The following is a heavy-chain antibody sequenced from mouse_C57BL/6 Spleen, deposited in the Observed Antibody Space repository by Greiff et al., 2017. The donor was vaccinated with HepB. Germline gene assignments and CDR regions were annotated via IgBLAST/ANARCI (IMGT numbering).Heavy chain of an antibody. CDR1: GFTFSDYG. J-gene: IGHJ4*01. V-gene: IGHV5-15*04. CDR3: ARRGYGNYDAMDY. Sequence: EVKVEESGGGLVQPGGSLKLSCAASGFTFSDYGMAWVRQAPRKGPEWVAFISNLAYSIYYADTVTGRFTISRENAKNTLYLEMSSLRSEDTAMYYCARRGYGNYDAMDYWGQGTSVTVSS. D-gene: IGHD2-10*02. CDR2: ISNLAYSI.